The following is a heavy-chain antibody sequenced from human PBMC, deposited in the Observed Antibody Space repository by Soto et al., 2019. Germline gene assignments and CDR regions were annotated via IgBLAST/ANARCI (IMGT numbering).Heavy chain of an antibody. D-gene: IGHD1-26*01. CDR2: ISYDGSNK. Sequence: QVQLVESGGGVVQPGRSLRLSCAASGFTFSSYGMHWVRQAPGKGLEWVAVISYDGSNKYYADSVKCRFTISRDNSKNTLYLQMNSLRAEDTAVYYCAKTTGLRGELPPDYWGQGTLVTVSS. CDR3: AKTTGLRGELPPDY. J-gene: IGHJ4*02. CDR1: GFTFSSYG. V-gene: IGHV3-30*18.